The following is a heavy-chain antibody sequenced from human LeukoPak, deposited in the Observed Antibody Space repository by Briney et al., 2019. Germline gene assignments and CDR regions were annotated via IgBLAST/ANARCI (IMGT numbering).Heavy chain of an antibody. Sequence: GGSLRLSCSASGFTFSSYAMHWVRQAPGKGLEYVSAISTNGGSTYYADSVKGRFTISRDNSKNTLYLQMSSLRAEDTAVYYCVKDLYYYGSGSPSFAFDIWGQGTMVTVSS. CDR3: VKDLYYYGSGSPSFAFDI. J-gene: IGHJ3*02. CDR2: ISTNGGST. D-gene: IGHD3-10*01. CDR1: GFTFSSYA. V-gene: IGHV3-64D*06.